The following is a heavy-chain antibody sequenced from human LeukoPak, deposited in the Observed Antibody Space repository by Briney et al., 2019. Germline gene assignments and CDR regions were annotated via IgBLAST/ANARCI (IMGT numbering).Heavy chain of an antibody. V-gene: IGHV3-23*01. D-gene: IGHD1-26*01. CDR3: AKDRYSGSYLQTGPCAH. CDR2: IRNSDGMT. Sequence: GGSLRLSCDASGFSINTYTMYWVRQAPGQGLEWVSGIRNSDGMTYYADSVRGRFTISTDNSKNTLYLQMNSLRAEDTAVYYCAKDRYSGSYLQTGPCAHWGQGILVTVSS. CDR1: GFSINTYT. J-gene: IGHJ4*02.